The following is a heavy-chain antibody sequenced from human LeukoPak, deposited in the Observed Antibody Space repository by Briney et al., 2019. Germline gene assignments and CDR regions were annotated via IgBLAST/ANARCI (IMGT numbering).Heavy chain of an antibody. J-gene: IGHJ4*02. CDR2: ISGRGIST. CDR1: AFTFSTYA. V-gene: IGHV3-23*01. D-gene: IGHD5/OR15-5a*01. Sequence: GGSLRLSFAASAFTFSTYATSKVRQAPGKGLEWVSAISGRGISTYYADSVKDRFTISRDNSKNTLYLQMNSLRAAYTVQYYSAKFSASPQASSPIQTPFDSWGQGTLVSVSS. CDR3: AKFSASPQASSPIQTPFDS.